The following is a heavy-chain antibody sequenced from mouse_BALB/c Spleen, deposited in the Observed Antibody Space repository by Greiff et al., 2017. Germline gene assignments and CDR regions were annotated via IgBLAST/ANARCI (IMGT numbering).Heavy chain of an antibody. CDR3: TRDRYYFDY. J-gene: IGHJ2*01. CDR1: GFTFSSYT. CDR2: ISSGGSYT. Sequence: EVQVVESGGGLVKPGGSLKLSCAASGFTFSSYTMSWVRQTPEKRLEWVATISSGGSYTYYPDSVKGRFTISRDNAKNTLYLQMSSLKSEDTAMYYCTRDRYYFDYWGQGTTLTVSS. V-gene: IGHV5-6-4*01.